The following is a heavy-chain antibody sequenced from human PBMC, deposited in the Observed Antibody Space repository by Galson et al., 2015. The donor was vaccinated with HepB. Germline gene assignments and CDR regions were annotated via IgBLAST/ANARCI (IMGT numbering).Heavy chain of an antibody. CDR3: ARATLGWFDP. J-gene: IGHJ5*02. V-gene: IGHV3-11*01. CDR2: ISSSGGTTI. CDR1: GFTFSSYA. D-gene: IGHD2/OR15-2a*01. Sequence: RLSCAASGFTFSSYAMSWVRQAPGKGLEWVSAISSSGGTTISYADSVKGRLTISRDNAKNSLYLQMNSLRAEDTAVYYCARATLGWFDPWGQGTLVTVSS.